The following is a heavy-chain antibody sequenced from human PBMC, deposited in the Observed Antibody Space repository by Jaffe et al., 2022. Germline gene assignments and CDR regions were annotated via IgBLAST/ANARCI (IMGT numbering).Heavy chain of an antibody. CDR2: INSDGSST. J-gene: IGHJ6*03. D-gene: IGHD3-10*01. CDR1: GFTFSSYW. V-gene: IGHV3-74*01. CDR3: ARDSTYIWFRESIYYYYYYMDV. Sequence: EVQLVESGGGLVQPGGSLRLSCAASGFTFSSYWMHWVRQAPGKGLVWVSRINSDGSSTSYADSVKGRFTISRDNAKNTLYLQMNSLRAEDTAVYYCARDSTYIWFRESIYYYYYYMDVWGKGTTVTVSS.